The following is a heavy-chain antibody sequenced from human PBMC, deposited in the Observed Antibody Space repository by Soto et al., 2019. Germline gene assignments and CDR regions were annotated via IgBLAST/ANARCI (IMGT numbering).Heavy chain of an antibody. D-gene: IGHD3-3*01. CDR1: GGSISSYY. Sequence: SETLSLTCTVSGGSISSYYWSWIRQPPGKGLEWIGYIYYSGSTNYNPSLKSRVTISVDTSKNQFFLKLSSVTAADTAVYYCAGISRRTSDYYYYYMDVWGKGTTVTVSS. V-gene: IGHV4-59*01. J-gene: IGHJ6*03. CDR3: AGISRRTSDYYYYYMDV. CDR2: IYYSGST.